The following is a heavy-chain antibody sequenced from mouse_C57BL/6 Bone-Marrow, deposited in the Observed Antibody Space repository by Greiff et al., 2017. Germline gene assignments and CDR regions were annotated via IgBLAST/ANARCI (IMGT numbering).Heavy chain of an antibody. V-gene: IGHV5-6*01. J-gene: IGHJ3*01. Sequence: EVQLVESGGDLVKPGGSLKLSCAASGFTFSSYGMSWVRQTPDKRLEWVATISSGGSYTYYPDSVKGRFTISRDTAKNTLYLQMSSLKSEDTAMYYCATLRGAYWGQGTLVTVSA. CDR1: GFTFSSYG. CDR3: ATLRGAY. CDR2: ISSGGSYT. D-gene: IGHD1-1*01.